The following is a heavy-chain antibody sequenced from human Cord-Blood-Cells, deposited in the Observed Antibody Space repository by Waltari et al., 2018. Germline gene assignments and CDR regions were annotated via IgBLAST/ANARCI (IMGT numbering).Heavy chain of an antibody. V-gene: IGHV3-21*01. CDR2: ISSSSSYI. CDR3: ARDRYQGGSYWFDP. Sequence: EVQLVESVGGVVKPGGSLRLYCAASGLTYSSYSMNWVRQAPGKGQECVSSISSSSSYIYYPDSVKGRFTISRDNAKNSLYLQMNSLRAEDTAVYYCARDRYQGGSYWFDPWGQGTLVTVSS. CDR1: GLTYSSYS. D-gene: IGHD1-26*01. J-gene: IGHJ5*02.